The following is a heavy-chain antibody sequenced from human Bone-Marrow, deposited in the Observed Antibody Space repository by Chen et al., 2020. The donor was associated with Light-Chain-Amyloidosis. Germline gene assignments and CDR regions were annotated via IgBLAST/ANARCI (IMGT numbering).Heavy chain of an antibody. CDR3: ARHIVWGAPDY. D-gene: IGHD3-16*01. V-gene: IGHV3-7*03. CDR1: GFTFSDYW. CDR2: RKQDTSEK. Sequence: EVQLVESGGGLVQPGGSLRLSCAASGFTFSDYWMSWVRQAPGKGLEWVANRKQDTSEKYYVDSVKGRFTISRDNAKDSLYLQMSSLRAEDTAMYYCARHIVWGAPDYWGQGTLVTVSS. J-gene: IGHJ4*02.